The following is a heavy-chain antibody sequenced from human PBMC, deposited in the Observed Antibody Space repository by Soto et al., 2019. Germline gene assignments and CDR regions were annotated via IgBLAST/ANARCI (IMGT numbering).Heavy chain of an antibody. CDR1: GGSISSSSYY. V-gene: IGHV4-39*01. CDR2: IYYSGST. J-gene: IGHJ3*02. D-gene: IGHD3-10*01. Sequence: QLQLQESGPGLVKPSGTLSLTCTVSGGSISSSSYYWGWIRQPPGKGLEWIGSIYYSGSTYYNPALKSRVTISVDTSKNQFSLKLRSVTAADTAVYYCAKGGSGSYSNAFDIWGQGTMVTVSS. CDR3: AKGGSGSYSNAFDI.